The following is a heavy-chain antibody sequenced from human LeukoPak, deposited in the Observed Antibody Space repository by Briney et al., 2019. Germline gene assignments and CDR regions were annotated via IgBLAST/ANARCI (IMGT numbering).Heavy chain of an antibody. CDR1: RGSISGYS. D-gene: IGHD4/OR15-4a*01. J-gene: IGHJ5*02. V-gene: IGHV4-59*01. CDR3: VRGPYGASISKWFDP. Sequence: SETLSLTCTVSRGSISGYSWSWIRQSPGGGLEWIGYIYYSGDTAYNPSLRSRVTLSVDTSKNQFSLQLRSVTTADTAVYYCVRGPYGASISKWFDPWGQGTQVIVSS. CDR2: IYYSGDT.